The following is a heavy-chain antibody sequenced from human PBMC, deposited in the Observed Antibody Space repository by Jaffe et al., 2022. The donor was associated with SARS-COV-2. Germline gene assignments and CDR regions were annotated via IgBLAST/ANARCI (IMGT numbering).Heavy chain of an antibody. Sequence: EVQLVESGGGLVQPGRSLRLSCTASGFTFGDYAMSWVRQAPGKGLEWVGFIRSKAYGGTTEYAASVKGRFTISRDDSKSIAYLQMNSLKTEDTAVYYCTRVGLYCSGGSCYPFLYFDYWGQGTLVTVSS. V-gene: IGHV3-49*04. CDR3: TRVGLYCSGGSCYPFLYFDY. J-gene: IGHJ4*02. D-gene: IGHD2-15*01. CDR2: IRSKAYGGTT. CDR1: GFTFGDYA.